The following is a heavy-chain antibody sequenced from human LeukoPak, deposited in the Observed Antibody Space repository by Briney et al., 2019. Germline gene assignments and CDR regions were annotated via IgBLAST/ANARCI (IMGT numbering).Heavy chain of an antibody. CDR3: AGDARKNYYDSSGYYLAPFDY. Sequence: SETLSLTCTVSGGSISSSSYYWGWIRQPPGKGLEWIGSIYYSGSTYYNPSLKSRVTISVDTSKNQFSLKPSSVTAADTAVYYCAGDARKNYYDSSGYYLAPFDYWGQGTLVTVSS. J-gene: IGHJ4*02. D-gene: IGHD3-22*01. V-gene: IGHV4-39*07. CDR2: IYYSGST. CDR1: GGSISSSSYY.